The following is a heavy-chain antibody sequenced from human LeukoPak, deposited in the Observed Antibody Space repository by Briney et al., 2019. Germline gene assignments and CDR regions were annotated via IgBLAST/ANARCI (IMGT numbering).Heavy chain of an antibody. CDR2: ISGSGGST. Sequence: PGGSLRLSCAASGFTFSTSTMNWVRQAPGKGLEWVSAISGSGGSTYYADSVKGRFTISRDNSKNTLYLQMNSLRAEDTAVYYCAKGARIAVAVLDYWGQGTLVTVSS. V-gene: IGHV3-23*01. D-gene: IGHD6-19*01. CDR3: AKGARIAVAVLDY. CDR1: GFTFSTST. J-gene: IGHJ4*02.